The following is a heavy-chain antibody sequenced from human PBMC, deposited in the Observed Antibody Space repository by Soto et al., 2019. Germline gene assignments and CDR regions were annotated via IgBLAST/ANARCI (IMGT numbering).Heavy chain of an antibody. Sequence: SETLSLTCAVSGGSISSGGYSWSWIRQPPGKGLEWIGYIYHSGSTYYNPSLKSRVTISVDRSKNQFSLKLSSVTAADTAVYYCARYKSNYYYGMDVWGPGTTVTVSS. V-gene: IGHV4-30-2*01. D-gene: IGHD1-20*01. J-gene: IGHJ6*02. CDR3: ARYKSNYYYGMDV. CDR1: GGSISSGGYS. CDR2: IYHSGST.